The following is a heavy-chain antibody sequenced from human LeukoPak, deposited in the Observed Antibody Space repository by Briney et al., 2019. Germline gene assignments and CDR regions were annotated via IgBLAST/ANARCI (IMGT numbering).Heavy chain of an antibody. V-gene: IGHV3-74*01. J-gene: IGHJ4*02. CDR2: INNDGSST. D-gene: IGHD6-19*01. CDR3: ARPVTGTYAPIDS. Sequence: GGSLRLSCAASGFTFSDYWMHWVRQAPGKGLVYVSRINNDGSSTNHADSVKGQFTISRDNAKNMLYLQMNSLTVEDTAMYYCARPVTGTYAPIDSWGRGTLVTVSS. CDR1: GFTFSDYW.